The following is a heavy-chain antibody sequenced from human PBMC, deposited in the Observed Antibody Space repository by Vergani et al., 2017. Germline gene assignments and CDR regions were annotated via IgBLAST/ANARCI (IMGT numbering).Heavy chain of an antibody. Sequence: QVQLVQSGAEVKKPGASVKVSCKASGYTFTSYGISGVRQAPGQGLEWMGWISAYNGNTNYAQKLQGRVTMTTDTSTSTAYMELRSLRSDDTAVYYCARARGGHCGGDCYQYYFDYWGQGTLVTVSS. J-gene: IGHJ4*02. CDR1: GYTFTSYG. V-gene: IGHV1-18*01. CDR3: ARARGGHCGGDCYQYYFDY. CDR2: ISAYNGNT. D-gene: IGHD2-21*02.